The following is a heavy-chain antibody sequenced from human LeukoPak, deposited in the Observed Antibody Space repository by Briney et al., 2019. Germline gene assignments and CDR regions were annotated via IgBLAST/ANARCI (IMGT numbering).Heavy chain of an antibody. D-gene: IGHD3-16*01. CDR3: ARDNLEWGSVFDY. CDR1: GFMFKTYW. V-gene: IGHV3-74*01. J-gene: IGHJ4*02. CDR2: INNDGHSI. Sequence: GGSLRLSCATSGFMFKTYWMHWVRQAPGKGLVWLSCINNDGHSINYADSVKGRSTTSRDNAKNTLFLHMNSLRAEDTGVYYCARDNLEWGSVFDYWGEGTLVTVSS.